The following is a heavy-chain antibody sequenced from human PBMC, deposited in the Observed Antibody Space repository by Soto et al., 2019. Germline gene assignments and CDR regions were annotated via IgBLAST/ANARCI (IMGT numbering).Heavy chain of an antibody. CDR1: GFTLSDYY. Sequence: GGSLRLSCVASGFTLSDYYVDWVRQAPGKGLEWVGRTRDKPNSYTTEYAASVEGRFTISRDESKNSLYLQLNSLNTEDTAVYYCGRGGYRHYSAYYYYALDVWGQGTTVTVSS. CDR3: GRGGYRHYSAYYYYALDV. V-gene: IGHV3-72*01. CDR2: TRDKPNSYTT. D-gene: IGHD4-4*01. J-gene: IGHJ6*02.